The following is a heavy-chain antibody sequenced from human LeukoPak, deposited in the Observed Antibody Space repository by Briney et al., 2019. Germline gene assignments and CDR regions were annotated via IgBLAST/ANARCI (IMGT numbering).Heavy chain of an antibody. CDR2: MYFSGST. J-gene: IGHJ4*02. Sequence: SSETLSLTCAVYGWSFNDYYWNWVRQPPGKGLEWIGSMYFSGSTHYNPSLKSRVTISVDTSKNQFSLKLTSVTAADTAVYYCANAASYSVDYWGQGTLVTVSS. CDR3: ANAASYSVDY. CDR1: GWSFNDYY. D-gene: IGHD1-26*01. V-gene: IGHV4-34*01.